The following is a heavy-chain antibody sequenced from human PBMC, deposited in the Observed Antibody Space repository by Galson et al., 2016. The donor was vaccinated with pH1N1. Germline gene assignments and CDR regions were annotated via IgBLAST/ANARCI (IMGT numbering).Heavy chain of an antibody. D-gene: IGHD1-14*01. CDR2: ISYDGNNK. V-gene: IGHV3-30*18. Sequence: SLRLSCAASKFTFSNYGMHWVRQAPGRGLEWVAVISYDGNNKYYADSVKGRFTISRDNSKKTLYLQMNSLRAEDTAVYYCAKDHFGYDQSGAFDSWGQGTMATVSS. CDR3: AKDHFGYDQSGAFDS. J-gene: IGHJ3*01. CDR1: KFTFSNYG.